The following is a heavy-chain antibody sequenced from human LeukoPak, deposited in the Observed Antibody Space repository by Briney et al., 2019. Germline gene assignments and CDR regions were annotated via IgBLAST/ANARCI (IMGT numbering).Heavy chain of an antibody. CDR3: ARRLPEVWSGYFPY. J-gene: IGHJ4*02. CDR1: GGSFSGYY. D-gene: IGHD3-3*01. V-gene: IGHV4-34*01. CDR2: INHSGST. Sequence: PSETLSLTCAVYGGSFSGYYWSWIRQPPGKGLEWIGEINHSGSTNYNPSLKSRVTISVDTSKNQFSLKLSSVTAADTAVYYCARRLPEVWSGYFPYWGQGTLVTVSS.